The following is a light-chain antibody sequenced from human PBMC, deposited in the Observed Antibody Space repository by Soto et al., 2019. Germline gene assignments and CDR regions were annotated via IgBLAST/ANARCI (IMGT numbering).Light chain of an antibody. CDR1: QAVNPW. CDR3: QQYYSRES. Sequence: DIQMTQSPSIVSASVGDTVTITCRASQAVNPWLAWHQQKPGKVPRVLIYKTSDLENGVPSRFSGSGSGTEFTLTICNLQPDDFATYYCQQYYSRESFGQGTKV. V-gene: IGKV1-5*03. J-gene: IGKJ1*01. CDR2: KTS.